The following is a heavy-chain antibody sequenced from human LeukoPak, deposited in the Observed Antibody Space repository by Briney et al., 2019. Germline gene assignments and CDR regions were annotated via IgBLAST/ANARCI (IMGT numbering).Heavy chain of an antibody. CDR3: ASDSSGYYSFDY. CDR1: GGSISSSSYY. CDR2: MYYSGST. Sequence: SETLSLTCTVSGGSISSSSYYWGWIRQPPGKGLEWIGSMYYSGSTCYNPSLKSRVTISVDTSKNQFSLKLSSVTAADTAVYYCASDSSGYYSFDYWGQGTLVTVSS. V-gene: IGHV4-39*01. D-gene: IGHD3-22*01. J-gene: IGHJ4*02.